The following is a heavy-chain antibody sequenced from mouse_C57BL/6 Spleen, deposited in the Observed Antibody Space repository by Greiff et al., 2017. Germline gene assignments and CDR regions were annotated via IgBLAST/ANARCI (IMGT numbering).Heavy chain of an antibody. Sequence: DVKLVESGGGLVKPGGSLKLSCAASGFTFSDYGMHWVRQAPEKGLEWVAYLSSGSSTIYYADTVKGRFTISRDNAKNTLFLQMTSLRSEDTAMYYCARRGYGSSRPYYYAMDYWGQGTSVTVSS. V-gene: IGHV5-17*01. D-gene: IGHD1-1*01. J-gene: IGHJ4*01. CDR3: ARRGYGSSRPYYYAMDY. CDR1: GFTFSDYG. CDR2: LSSGSSTI.